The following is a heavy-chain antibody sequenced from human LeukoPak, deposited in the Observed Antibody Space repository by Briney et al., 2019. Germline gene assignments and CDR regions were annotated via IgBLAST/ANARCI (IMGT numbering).Heavy chain of an antibody. V-gene: IGHV1-69*01. Sequence: GSSVKVSCKASGGTFSSYAISWVRQAPGQGLEWMGGIIPIFGTANYAQKFQGRVTITADESTSTAYMELSSLKSEDTAVYYCARDRGSSSPLGYWGQGTLVTVSS. CDR3: ARDRGSSSPLGY. J-gene: IGHJ4*02. CDR1: GGTFSSYA. D-gene: IGHD6-13*01. CDR2: IIPIFGTA.